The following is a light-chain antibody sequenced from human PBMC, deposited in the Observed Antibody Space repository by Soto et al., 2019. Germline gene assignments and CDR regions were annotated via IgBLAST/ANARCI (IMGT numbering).Light chain of an antibody. CDR3: QQYNEWPPIT. CDR1: QSVSSN. J-gene: IGKJ5*01. V-gene: IGKV3-15*01. Sequence: EIVMTQSLATLSVTQGERATLSCRASQSVSSNLAWYQQKPGQAPRLLLFGASTRAPGSPARFSGSGSGTEFTLTISSLQSEEVAVYDCQQYNEWPPITYGQGTRRE. CDR2: GAS.